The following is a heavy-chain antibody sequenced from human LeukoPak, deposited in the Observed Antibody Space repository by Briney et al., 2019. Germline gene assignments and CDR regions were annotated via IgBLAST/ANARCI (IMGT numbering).Heavy chain of an antibody. V-gene: IGHV1-18*01. CDR1: GYTFTSYG. CDR2: ISAYNGNT. CDR3: ARLRADILTGPDYGMDV. D-gene: IGHD3-9*01. Sequence: GASVKVSCKASGYTFTSYGISWVRQALGQGLEWMGWISAYNGNTNYAQKLQGRVTMTTDTSTSTAYMELRSLRSDDTAVYYCARLRADILTGPDYGMDVWGQGTTVTVSS. J-gene: IGHJ6*02.